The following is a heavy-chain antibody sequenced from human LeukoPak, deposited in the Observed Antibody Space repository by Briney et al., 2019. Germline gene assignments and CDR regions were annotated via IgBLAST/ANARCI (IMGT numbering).Heavy chain of an antibody. J-gene: IGHJ4*02. D-gene: IGHD1-26*01. CDR2: MNPNSGNT. CDR3: ARAPSYPGATFDY. Sequence: GASVKVSCKASGYTFTSSDFNWVRQATGQGLEWMGWMNPNSGNTGYAQKFQGRVTMTRDTSISTAYMELSSLRSEDTAVYYCARAPSYPGATFDYWGQGTLVTVSS. V-gene: IGHV1-8*01. CDR1: GYTFTSSD.